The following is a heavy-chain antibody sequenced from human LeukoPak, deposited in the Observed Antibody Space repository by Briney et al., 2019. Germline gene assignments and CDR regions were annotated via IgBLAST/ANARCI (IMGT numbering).Heavy chain of an antibody. CDR2: IWYDGSNK. CDR3: AGDRDYGDHFDY. D-gene: IGHD4-17*01. V-gene: IGHV3-33*01. CDR1: GFTFSSYG. Sequence: GRSLRLSCAASGFTFSSYGMHWVRQAPGKGLEWVAVIWYDGSNKYYADSVKGRFTISRDNSKNTLYLQMNSLRAEDTAVYYCAGDRDYGDHFDYWGQGTLVTVSS. J-gene: IGHJ4*02.